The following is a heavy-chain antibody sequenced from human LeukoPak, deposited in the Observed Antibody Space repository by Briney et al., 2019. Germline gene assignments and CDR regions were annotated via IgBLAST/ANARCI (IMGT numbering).Heavy chain of an antibody. J-gene: IGHJ4*02. Sequence: GGSLRLSCAASGFTFSSYWMHWVRQGPGTGLVWVSRTNTDGTITNYADSVEGRFTISRDNAKDTLYLQMNSLRAEDTAVYYCGRDLGVRGVSYYLDYWGQGALVTVSS. CDR2: TNTDGTIT. CDR1: GFTFSSYW. CDR3: GRDLGVRGVSYYLDY. D-gene: IGHD3-10*01. V-gene: IGHV3-74*01.